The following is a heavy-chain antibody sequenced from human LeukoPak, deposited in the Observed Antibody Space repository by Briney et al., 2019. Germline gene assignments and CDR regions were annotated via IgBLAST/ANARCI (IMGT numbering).Heavy chain of an antibody. CDR2: ISYDGSNK. CDR3: ARVVPGASLDV. V-gene: IGHV3-30-3*01. D-gene: IGHD1-26*01. Sequence: GGSLRLSCAASGFTFSNYLMHWVRQAPGKGLEWVAVISYDGSNKYYADSVKGRFTISRDNSKNTLYLQMNSLRAEDTAVYYCARVVPGASLDVWGQGTTVTASS. CDR1: GFTFSNYL. J-gene: IGHJ6*02.